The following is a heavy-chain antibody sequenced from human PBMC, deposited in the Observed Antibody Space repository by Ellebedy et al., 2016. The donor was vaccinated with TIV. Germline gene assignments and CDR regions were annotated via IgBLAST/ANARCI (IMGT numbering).Heavy chain of an antibody. V-gene: IGHV3-7*01. Sequence: PGGSLRLSCAASGFSFRSYWMSWVRQAPGKGLEWVANIYQDGGVQYYVDSVKGRFTISRDNADNSLFLQMNSLRAEDTAVYYCARRGSYGDYAVEINSWFETWGRGTLVAVSS. D-gene: IGHD4-17*01. CDR1: GFSFRSYW. CDR3: ARRGSYGDYAVEINSWFET. J-gene: IGHJ5*02. CDR2: IYQDGGVQ.